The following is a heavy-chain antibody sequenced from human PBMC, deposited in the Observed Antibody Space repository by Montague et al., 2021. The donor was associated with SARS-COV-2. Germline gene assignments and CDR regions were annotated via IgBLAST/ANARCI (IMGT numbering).Heavy chain of an antibody. CDR3: VHSYADYLFDY. D-gene: IGHD4-17*01. J-gene: IGHJ4*02. CDR1: GFSLRTSGVG. V-gene: IGHV2-5*02. CDR2: IYWDDDK. Sequence: PALVKPTQTLTLTCSFSGFSLRTSGVGVGWIRQPPGKALEWLAVIYWDDDKRYSPSLKSGLTITKDTSKDQVVLTMTNMDPVGTATYYCVHSYADYLFDYWGQGTLVSVSS.